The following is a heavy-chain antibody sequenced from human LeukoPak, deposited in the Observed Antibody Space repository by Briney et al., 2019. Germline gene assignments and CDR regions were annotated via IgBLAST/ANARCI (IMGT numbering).Heavy chain of an antibody. CDR3: AGAQVYSYGYVEYYFDY. D-gene: IGHD5-18*01. CDR2: IIPIFGTA. CDR1: GGTFSSYA. Sequence: ASVKVSCKASGGTFSSYAISWVRQAPGQGREWMGGIIPIFGTANYAQKFQGRVTITTDESTSTAYMELSSLRSEDTAVYYCAGAQVYSYGYVEYYFDYWGQGTLVTVSS. J-gene: IGHJ4*02. V-gene: IGHV1-69*05.